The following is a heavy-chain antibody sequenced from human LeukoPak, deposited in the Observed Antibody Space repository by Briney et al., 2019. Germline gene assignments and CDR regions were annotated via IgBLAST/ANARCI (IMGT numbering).Heavy chain of an antibody. Sequence: ASVKVSCKASGYTFTGYYMHWVRQAPGQGLEWMGWINPNSGGTNYAQKFQGRVTMTRDTSISTAYMELSRLRSDDTAVYYCARVTMVRGVITVPFDYWGQGTLVTVSS. CDR1: GYTFTGYY. D-gene: IGHD3-10*01. CDR2: INPNSGGT. J-gene: IGHJ4*02. V-gene: IGHV1-2*02. CDR3: ARVTMVRGVITVPFDY.